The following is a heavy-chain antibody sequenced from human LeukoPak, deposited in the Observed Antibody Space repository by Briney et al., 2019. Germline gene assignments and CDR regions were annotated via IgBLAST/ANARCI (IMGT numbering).Heavy chain of an antibody. CDR1: GGSISSSSYY. Sequence: PSETLSLTCTVSGGSISSSSYYWGWIRQPPGKGLEWIGSIYYSGSTYYNPSLKSRVTISVDTSKNQFSLKLSSVTAADTAVYYCARLTPGSISIPLDYWGQGTLVTVSS. CDR3: ARLTPGSISIPLDY. V-gene: IGHV4-39*01. J-gene: IGHJ4*02. CDR2: IYYSGST. D-gene: IGHD2-21*01.